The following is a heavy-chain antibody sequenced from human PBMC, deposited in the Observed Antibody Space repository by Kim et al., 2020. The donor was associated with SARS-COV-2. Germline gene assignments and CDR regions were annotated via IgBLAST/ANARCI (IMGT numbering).Heavy chain of an antibody. D-gene: IGHD6-6*01. CDR2: ISFDGGNE. CDR3: AKDSEAGARFYYMDV. V-gene: IGHV3-30*18. J-gene: IGHJ6*03. CDR1: GFTFTNFA. Sequence: GGSLRLSCAASGFTFTNFAMHWVRQAPGKGLEWVAVISFDGGNEDYADSVKGRFTISRDDSTNTVYLQMNSLRPEDTAVYFCAKDSEAGARFYYMDVWGSGTTVTVSS.